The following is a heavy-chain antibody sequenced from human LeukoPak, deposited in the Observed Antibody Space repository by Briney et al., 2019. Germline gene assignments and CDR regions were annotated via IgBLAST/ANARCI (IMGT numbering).Heavy chain of an antibody. CDR2: INHSGST. CDR1: GGSISSYY. J-gene: IGHJ4*02. D-gene: IGHD6-19*01. V-gene: IGHV4-34*01. CDR3: ARTAVAGPSPRDY. Sequence: SETLSLTCTVSGGSISSYYWSWIRQPPGKGLEWIGEINHSGSTNYNPSLRSRVTISVDTSKNQFSLKLSSVTAADTAVYYCARTAVAGPSPRDYWGQGTLVTVSS.